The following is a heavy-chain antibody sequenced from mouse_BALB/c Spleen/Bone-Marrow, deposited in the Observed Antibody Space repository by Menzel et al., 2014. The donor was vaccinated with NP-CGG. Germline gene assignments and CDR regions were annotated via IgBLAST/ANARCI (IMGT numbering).Heavy chain of an antibody. J-gene: IGHJ1*01. CDR3: ARLNYYGNLFV. CDR2: INPDSSTI. D-gene: IGHD1-1*01. Sequence: VQLKESGGGLVHPGGSLKLSCAASGFDFSSYWMSWVRQAPGKGLEWIGEINPDSSTINYTPSLKDKFIISRDNAKNTLYLQMSEVRSEDTALYYCARLNYYGNLFVWGAGTTVTVSS. CDR1: GFDFSSYW. V-gene: IGHV4-1*02.